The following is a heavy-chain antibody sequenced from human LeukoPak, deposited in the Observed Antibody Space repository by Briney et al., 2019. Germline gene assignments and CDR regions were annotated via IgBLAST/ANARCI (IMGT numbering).Heavy chain of an antibody. V-gene: IGHV4-34*01. Sequence: SETLSLTCAVYGGSFSGYYWSWIRQPPGKGLEWIGEINHSGSTNYNPSLKSRVTISVDTSKNQFSLKLSSVTAADTAVYYCARLDSSGYYPLYYYYYMDVWGKGTTVTVSS. CDR3: ARLDSSGYYPLYYYYYMDV. D-gene: IGHD3-22*01. CDR1: GGSFSGYY. CDR2: INHSGST. J-gene: IGHJ6*03.